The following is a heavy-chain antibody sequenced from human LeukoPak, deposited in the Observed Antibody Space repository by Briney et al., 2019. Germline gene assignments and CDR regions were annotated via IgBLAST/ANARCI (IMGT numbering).Heavy chain of an antibody. CDR2: IIPIFGST. CDR1: EGSLSSFA. J-gene: IGHJ1*01. CDR3: ARVMVVAGNGGYFLY. D-gene: IGHD2-15*01. Sequence: GASVKVSCKASEGSLSSFALNWVRQTPGQGLEWMGGIIPIFGSTNYAQKFQVRVTITADESTNTAYMELNSLRSEDTGVYYCARVMVVAGNGGYFLYWGQGTLVTVSS. V-gene: IGHV1-69*13.